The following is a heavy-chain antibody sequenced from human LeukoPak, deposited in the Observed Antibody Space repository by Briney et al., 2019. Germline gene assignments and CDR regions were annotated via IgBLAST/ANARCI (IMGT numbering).Heavy chain of an antibody. D-gene: IGHD1-26*01. J-gene: IGHJ3*01. CDR2: IYYSGST. Sequence: PSEALSLTCTVSGGSISSNSYHWGWLRQPQGKGLEWIGSIYYSGSTYYNPSLKSRVTISVDTSKNQFALKLSSVTAADTAVYYCAHFSGGAFDFWGQGTMVTVSA. V-gene: IGHV4-39*01. CDR3: AHFSGGAFDF. CDR1: GGSISSNSYH.